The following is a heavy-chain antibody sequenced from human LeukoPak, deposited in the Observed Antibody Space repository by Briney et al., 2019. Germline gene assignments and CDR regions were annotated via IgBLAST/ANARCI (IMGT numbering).Heavy chain of an antibody. J-gene: IGHJ4*02. V-gene: IGHV4-39*01. CDR3: ARVRGYSYGYGDY. CDR1: GGSVSSSSYY. CDR2: MYSSGST. Sequence: PSETLSLTCTVSGGSVSSSSYYWGWIRQPPGKGLEWIGSMYSSGSTYYNPSLKSRVTISVDTSKNQFSLKLSSVTAADTAVYYCARVRGYSYGYGDYWGQGTLVTVSS. D-gene: IGHD5-18*01.